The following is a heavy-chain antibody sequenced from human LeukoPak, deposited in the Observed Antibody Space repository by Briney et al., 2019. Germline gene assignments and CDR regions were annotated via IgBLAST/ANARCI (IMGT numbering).Heavy chain of an antibody. J-gene: IGHJ4*02. V-gene: IGHV3-21*01. CDR3: ARGLTGRISY. D-gene: IGHD1-20*01. Sequence: GGSLRLSCAAPGFTFSSCSVNWVRQAPGKGLEWVSSISSSSSYIYYADSVKGRFTISRDNAKNPLYLQMSSLRAEDTAVYYCARGLTGRISYWGQGTLVTVSS. CDR1: GFTFSSCS. CDR2: ISSSSSYI.